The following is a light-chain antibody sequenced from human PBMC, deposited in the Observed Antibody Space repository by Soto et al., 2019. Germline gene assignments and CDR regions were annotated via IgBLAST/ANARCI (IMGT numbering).Light chain of an antibody. Sequence: QSALTQPASVSGYPGQSITISCTGTSSDIGGYDYVSWYQQHPGKAPKLMIYEVSNRPSGVSSRFSGSKSGNTASLTISGLQTEDEADYYCSSYTTTGALVFGGGTKVTVL. V-gene: IGLV2-14*01. J-gene: IGLJ2*01. CDR2: EVS. CDR3: SSYTTTGALV. CDR1: SSDIGGYDY.